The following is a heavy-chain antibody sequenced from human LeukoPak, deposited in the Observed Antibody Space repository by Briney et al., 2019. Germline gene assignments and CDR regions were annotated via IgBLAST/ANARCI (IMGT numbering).Heavy chain of an antibody. CDR2: IYTSGST. CDR1: GGSISSYY. V-gene: IGHV4-4*07. Sequence: SETLSLTCTVSGGSISSYYWSWIRQPAGKGLEWIGRIYTSGSTNYNPSLKSRVTMSVDTSKNQFSLKLSSVTAADTAVYYCARETYDSSGYLSYYFDYWGQGTLVTVSS. CDR3: ARETYDSSGYLSYYFDY. D-gene: IGHD3-22*01. J-gene: IGHJ4*02.